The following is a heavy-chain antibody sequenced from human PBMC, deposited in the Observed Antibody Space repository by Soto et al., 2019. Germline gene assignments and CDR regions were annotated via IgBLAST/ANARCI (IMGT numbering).Heavy chain of an antibody. CDR2: IIPIFGTA. D-gene: IGHD5-18*01. CDR3: ARSLYSYDHYYGMDV. Sequence: ASVKVSCKASGGTFSSYAISWVRQAPGQGLEWMGGIIPIFGTANYAQKFQGRVTITADESTSTAYMELSSLRSEDTAVYYCARSLYSYDHYYGMDVWGQGTTVTVSS. J-gene: IGHJ6*02. CDR1: GGTFSSYA. V-gene: IGHV1-69*13.